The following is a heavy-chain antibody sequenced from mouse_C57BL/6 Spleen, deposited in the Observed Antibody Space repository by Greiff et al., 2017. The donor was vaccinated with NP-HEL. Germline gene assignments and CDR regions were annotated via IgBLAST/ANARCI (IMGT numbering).Heavy chain of an antibody. D-gene: IGHD2-1*01. V-gene: IGHV5-4*01. J-gene: IGHJ2*01. Sequence: EVQLVESGGGLVKPGGSLKLSCAASGFTFSSYAMSWVRQTPEKRLEWVATISDGGSYTYYPDNVKGRFTISRDNAKNNLYLQMSHLKSEDTAMYYCAREGSYGNYGFDYWGQGTTLTVSS. CDR1: GFTFSSYA. CDR3: AREGSYGNYGFDY. CDR2: ISDGGSYT.